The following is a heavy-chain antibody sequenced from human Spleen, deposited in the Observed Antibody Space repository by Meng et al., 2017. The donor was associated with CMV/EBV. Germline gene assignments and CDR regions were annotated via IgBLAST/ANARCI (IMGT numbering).Heavy chain of an antibody. CDR3: ASAFRSRGVTASFDP. V-gene: IGHV3-20*04. J-gene: IGHJ5*02. CDR2: INWNGGSR. D-gene: IGHD4-23*01. Sequence: GGSLRLSCAASGFTFEDYGMSWVRQTPGKGLEWVSGINWNGGSRAYAESVKGRFTISRDNAKNSLYLQMNSLRAEDTAFYYCASAFRSRGVTASFDPWGQRTLVTVSS. CDR1: GFTFEDYG.